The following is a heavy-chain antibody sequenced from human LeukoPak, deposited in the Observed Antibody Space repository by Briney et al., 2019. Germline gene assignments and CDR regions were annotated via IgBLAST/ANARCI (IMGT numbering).Heavy chain of an antibody. V-gene: IGHV3-48*01. CDR3: ARRPDIAAAEGDAFDI. Sequence: GGSLRLSCAASGFTFSSYSMNWVRQAPGKGLEWVSYISGSSSTIYCADSVKGRFTISRDNAKNSLYLQMSSLRAEDTAVYYCARRPDIAAAEGDAFDIWGQGTMVTVSS. CDR2: ISGSSSTI. J-gene: IGHJ3*02. D-gene: IGHD6-13*01. CDR1: GFTFSSYS.